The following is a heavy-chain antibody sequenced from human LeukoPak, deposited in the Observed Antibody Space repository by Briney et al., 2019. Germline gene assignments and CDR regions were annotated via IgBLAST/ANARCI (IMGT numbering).Heavy chain of an antibody. Sequence: GASVKVSCKASGYTFTSFYISWVRQAPGQGLEWLGWISAYNGKTNYAQKFQGRVTMTIDRPTNTAYMELRSLTYDDTAVYWGARGDGGWPNYIDYWGQGSLVIVSS. CDR2: ISAYNGKT. CDR1: GYTFTSFY. CDR3: ARGDGGWPNYIDY. J-gene: IGHJ4*02. V-gene: IGHV1-18*01. D-gene: IGHD5-24*01.